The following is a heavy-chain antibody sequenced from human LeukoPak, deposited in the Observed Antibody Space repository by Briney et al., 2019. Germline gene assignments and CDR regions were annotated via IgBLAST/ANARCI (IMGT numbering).Heavy chain of an antibody. J-gene: IGHJ5*02. CDR1: GYTFTSNY. CDR2: INPSGGST. V-gene: IGHV1-46*03. CDR3: ASQPLGRFGELLVPLNWFDP. Sequence: ASVKVSCKASGYTFTSNYMHWVRHAPGQGLEWMGIINPSGGSTSYAQKFQGRVTMTRDTTTSTVYMEQSSLRSEDTAVYYCASQPLGRFGELLVPLNWFDPWGQGTLVTVSS. D-gene: IGHD3-10*01.